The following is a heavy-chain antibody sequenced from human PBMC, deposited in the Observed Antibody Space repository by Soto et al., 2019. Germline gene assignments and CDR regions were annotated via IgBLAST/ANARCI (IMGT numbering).Heavy chain of an antibody. Sequence: QVQLVQSGAEVKKPGSSVKVSCKASGGTFSSYAISWVRQAPGQGLEWMGGIIPIFGTANYAQKFQGRVTITADESTSTAYVELSSLRSEDTAVYYCASIEYCSSTSCYTAIYYYYYGMDVWGQGTTVTVSS. CDR2: IIPIFGTA. V-gene: IGHV1-69*01. CDR3: ASIEYCSSTSCYTAIYYYYYGMDV. CDR1: GGTFSSYA. J-gene: IGHJ6*02. D-gene: IGHD2-2*02.